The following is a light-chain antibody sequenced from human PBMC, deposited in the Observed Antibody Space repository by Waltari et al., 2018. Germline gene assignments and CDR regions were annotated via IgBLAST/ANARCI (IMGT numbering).Light chain of an antibody. CDR1: QSVTRAF. CDR3: QHYLRLPVT. CDR2: GAC. J-gene: IGKJ1*01. Sequence: EIVLTQSPGTLSLSPGESATLSCRTSQSVTRAFAWYQQKPGQAPRLLIYGACNLATGIPDRFSGIGSGTDFSLTISSLEPEDFAVYYCQHYLRLPVTFGQGTKVEVK. V-gene: IGKV3-20*01.